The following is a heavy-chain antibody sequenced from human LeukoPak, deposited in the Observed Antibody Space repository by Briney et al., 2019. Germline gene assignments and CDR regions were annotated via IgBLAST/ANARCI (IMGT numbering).Heavy chain of an antibody. CDR2: INHSGST. V-gene: IGHV4-34*01. J-gene: IGHJ6*02. Sequence: PSETLSLTCTVSGGSISSYYWSWIRQPPGKGLEWIGEINHSGSTNYDPSLKSRVTISVDTSKNQFSLKLSSVTAADTAVYYCASYATTDYYYGMDVWGQGTTVTVSS. CDR1: GGSISSYY. D-gene: IGHD1-1*01. CDR3: ASYATTDYYYGMDV.